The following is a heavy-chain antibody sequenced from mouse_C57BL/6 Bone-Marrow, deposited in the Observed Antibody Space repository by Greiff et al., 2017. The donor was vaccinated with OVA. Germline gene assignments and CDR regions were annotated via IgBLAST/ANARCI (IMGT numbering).Heavy chain of an antibody. D-gene: IGHD1-1*02. CDR1: GYAFSSSW. CDR2: IFPGDGGT. Sequence: VQLQQSGPELVKPGASVKISCKASGYAFSSSWMNWVKQRPGKGLEWIGRIFPGDGGTNYNGKFKGKATLTADKSSSTAYMQLSSLTAEDSAVYFCARRWAFDYWGQGTTLTVSA. J-gene: IGHJ2*01. CDR3: ARRWAFDY. V-gene: IGHV1-82*01.